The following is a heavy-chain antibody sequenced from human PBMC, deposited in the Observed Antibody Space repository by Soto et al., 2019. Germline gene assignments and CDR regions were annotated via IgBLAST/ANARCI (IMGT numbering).Heavy chain of an antibody. V-gene: IGHV4-31*03. CDR3: ARASSRGSGTGHFHY. J-gene: IGHJ4*02. D-gene: IGHD6-13*01. CDR2: IYYSGST. Sequence: PSETLSLTCTVSVVSISSGGYYCSWIRQHPGKGLEWIGYIYYSGSTYYNPSLKSRVTISVDKSKNQFSLKLSSVTAADTAVYYCARASSRGSGTGHFHYWGQGTLVTVSS. CDR1: VVSISSGGYY.